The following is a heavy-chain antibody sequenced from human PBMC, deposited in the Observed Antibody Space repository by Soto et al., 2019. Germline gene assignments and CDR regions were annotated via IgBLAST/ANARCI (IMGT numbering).Heavy chain of an antibody. J-gene: IGHJ6*02. CDR2: INPNSGGT. V-gene: IGHV1-2*04. CDR1: GYTFTGYY. D-gene: IGHD5-18*01. CDR3: AREVGSVDTGYYYGMDV. Sequence: GASVKVSCKASGYTFTGYYIHWVRQAHGQGLEWMGWINPNSGGTNYAQKFQGWVTMTRDTSISTAYMELSRLRSDDTAVYYCAREVGSVDTGYYYGMDVWGQGTTVTVSS.